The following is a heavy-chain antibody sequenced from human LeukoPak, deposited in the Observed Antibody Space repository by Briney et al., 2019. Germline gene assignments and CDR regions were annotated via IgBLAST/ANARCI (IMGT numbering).Heavy chain of an antibody. D-gene: IGHD6-19*01. J-gene: IGHJ4*02. Sequence: GGSLRLSCAASGFTFSSYGMHWVRQAPGKGLEWVAVISYDGSNKYYADSVKGRFTISRDNAKNSLYLQMNSLRAEDTALYYCAKDITYTSGYYFDYWGQGTLVTVSS. CDR3: AKDITYTSGYYFDY. V-gene: IGHV3-30*18. CDR1: GFTFSSYG. CDR2: ISYDGSNK.